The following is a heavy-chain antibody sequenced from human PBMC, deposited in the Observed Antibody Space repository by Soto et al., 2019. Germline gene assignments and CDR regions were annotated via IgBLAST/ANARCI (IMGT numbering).Heavy chain of an antibody. Sequence: SETLSLTCAVSSGSISSSNWWSWVRQPPGKGLEWIGEIYHSGSTNYNPSLKSRVTISVDKSKNQFSPKLSSVTAADTAVYYCARRYYDFWSGLSGFDYWGQGTLVTVSS. CDR2: IYHSGST. V-gene: IGHV4-4*02. CDR3: ARRYYDFWSGLSGFDY. J-gene: IGHJ4*02. D-gene: IGHD3-3*01. CDR1: SGSISSSNW.